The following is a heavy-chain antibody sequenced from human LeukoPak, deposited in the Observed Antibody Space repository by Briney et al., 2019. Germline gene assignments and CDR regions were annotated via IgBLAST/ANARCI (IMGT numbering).Heavy chain of an antibody. J-gene: IGHJ4*02. D-gene: IGHD1-26*01. CDR3: AREAYSGSPGEFDY. CDR1: GFTFSSYS. CDR2: ISSSSSYI. V-gene: IGHV3-21*01. Sequence: GGSLRLSCAASGFTFSSYSMNWVRQAPGKGLEWVSSISSSSSYIYYADSVKGRFTISRGNAKNSLYLQMNSLRAEDTAVYYCAREAYSGSPGEFDYWGQGTLVTVSS.